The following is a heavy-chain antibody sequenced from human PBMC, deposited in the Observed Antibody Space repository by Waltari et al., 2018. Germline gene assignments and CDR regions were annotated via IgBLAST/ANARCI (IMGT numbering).Heavy chain of an antibody. D-gene: IGHD6-6*01. CDR3: ASRYSTSSMDS. CDR2: ISSKSTI. V-gene: IGHV3-48*03. Sequence: EVQLVESGGDLIEPGGSLRLSCAASGFNFRSYELNWVRQAPGKGLEWFSYISSKSTIYDAESVKGRFTISRDNAKNSLYLQMNGLRADDTGVYYCASRYSTSSMDSWGQGTLVTVSS. J-gene: IGHJ5*01. CDR1: GFNFRSYE.